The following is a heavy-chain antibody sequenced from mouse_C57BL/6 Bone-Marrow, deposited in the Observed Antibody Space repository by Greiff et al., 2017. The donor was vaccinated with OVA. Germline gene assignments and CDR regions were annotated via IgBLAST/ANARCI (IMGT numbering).Heavy chain of an antibody. CDR2: IDPETGGT. Sequence: QVQLQQSGAELVRPGASVTLSCKASGYTFTDYEMHWVKQTPVHGLEWIGAIDPETGGTAYNQKFKGKAILTADKSSSTAYMELRSLTSEDSAVYYCTRCDDGYYFFAYWGRGTLVTVSA. CDR3: TRCDDGYYFFAY. CDR1: GYTFTDYE. D-gene: IGHD2-3*01. V-gene: IGHV1-15*01. J-gene: IGHJ3*01.